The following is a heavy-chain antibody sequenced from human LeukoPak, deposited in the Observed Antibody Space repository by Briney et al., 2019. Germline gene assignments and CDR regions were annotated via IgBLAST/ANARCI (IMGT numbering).Heavy chain of an antibody. Sequence: GGSLRLSCAASGFTFSSYSMNWVRKAPGKGLEWVSSISSSSSYIYYADSVKGRFTISRVNAKNSLYLQMNSLRAEDTALYYCARDGYSSGYYYYYYMDVWGKGTTVTVSS. CDR3: ARDGYSSGYYYYYYMDV. D-gene: IGHD6-19*01. J-gene: IGHJ6*03. V-gene: IGHV3-21*04. CDR1: GFTFSSYS. CDR2: ISSSSSYI.